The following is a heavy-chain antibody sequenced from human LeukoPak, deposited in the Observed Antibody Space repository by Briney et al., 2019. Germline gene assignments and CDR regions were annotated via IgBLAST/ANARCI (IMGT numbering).Heavy chain of an antibody. D-gene: IGHD2-21*02. CDR3: ARGGPVVTAPSFDY. Sequence: SETLFLTCAVYGVSFSGYYWSWIRQPPGKGLEWIGEINHSGSTNYNPSLKSRVTISVDTSKNQFSLKLSSVTAADTAVYYCARGGPVVTAPSFDYWGQGTLVTVSS. CDR1: GVSFSGYY. V-gene: IGHV4-34*01. J-gene: IGHJ4*02. CDR2: INHSGST.